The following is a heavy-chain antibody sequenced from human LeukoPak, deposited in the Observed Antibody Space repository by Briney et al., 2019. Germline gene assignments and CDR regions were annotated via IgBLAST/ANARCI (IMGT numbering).Heavy chain of an antibody. V-gene: IGHV4-39*01. D-gene: IGHD3-22*01. CDR3: ARRNYYDSSGYYFDY. CDR1: GGSISSSSYY. CDR2: IYYSGST. J-gene: IGHJ4*02. Sequence: SETLSLTCTVSGGSISSSSYYWGWIRQPPGKGLEWIGSIYYSGSTYYNPSLKSRVTISVDASKNQFSLKLSSVTAADTAVYYCARRNYYDSSGYYFDYWGQGTLVTVSS.